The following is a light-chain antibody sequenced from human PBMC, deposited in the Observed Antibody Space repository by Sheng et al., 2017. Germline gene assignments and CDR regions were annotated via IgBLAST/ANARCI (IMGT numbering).Light chain of an antibody. CDR2: WAS. V-gene: IGKV4-1*01. CDR1: QSVLYSSNNKNF. Sequence: IVMTQSPDSLAVALGERATINCKSSQSVLYSSNNKNFVAWYQQKAGQPPKLLIYWASTRESGVPDRFSGSGSGTDFTLTISRLQPEDVAVYYCQQYYTTPYSFGQGTKLEIK. CDR3: QQYYTTPYS. J-gene: IGKJ2*03.